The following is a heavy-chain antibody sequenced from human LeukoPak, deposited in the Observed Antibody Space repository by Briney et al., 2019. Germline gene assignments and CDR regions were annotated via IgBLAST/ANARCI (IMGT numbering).Heavy chain of an antibody. CDR2: IYSGGST. CDR1: GFTVSSNY. D-gene: IGHD2-2*01. J-gene: IGHJ4*02. CDR3: ARVRAAIVDY. Sequence: GGSLRLSCAVSGFTVSSNYMSWVRQAPGKGLEWVSVIYSGGSTYYADSVKGRFTISRDNSKNTLYLQMNSLRAEDTAVYYCARVRAAIVDYWGQGTLVTVSS. V-gene: IGHV3-66*01.